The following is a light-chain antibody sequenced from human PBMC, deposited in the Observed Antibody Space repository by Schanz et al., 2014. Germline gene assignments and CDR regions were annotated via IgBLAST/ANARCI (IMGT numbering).Light chain of an antibody. CDR1: QSISSY. CDR3: QQYNNWPVT. V-gene: IGKV1-39*01. Sequence: DIPMTQSPSSLSASVGDRVTITCRASQSISSYLNWYQQKPGKAPKLLIYAASSLQSGVPSRFSGSGSGTEFTLTISSLQSEDVAVYYCQQYNNWPVTFGPGTKVEIK. CDR2: AAS. J-gene: IGKJ3*01.